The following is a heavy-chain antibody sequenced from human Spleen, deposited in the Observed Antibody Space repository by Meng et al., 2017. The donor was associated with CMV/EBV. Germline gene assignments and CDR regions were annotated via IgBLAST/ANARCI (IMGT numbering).Heavy chain of an antibody. CDR2: IKHDGSGK. D-gene: IGHD2-2*01. CDR1: GYSFSGHW. V-gene: IGHV3-7*01. Sequence: GESLKISCAASGYSFSGHWMSWVGQAPGKGLEWVAYIKHDGSGKYYLGSVKGRFTIYRDNAKNSLYLQMNSLRVEDTAVYYCARDSTAPWDIVVVPAASEYWVQGTLVTVSS. CDR3: ARDSTAPWDIVVVPAASEY. J-gene: IGHJ4*02.